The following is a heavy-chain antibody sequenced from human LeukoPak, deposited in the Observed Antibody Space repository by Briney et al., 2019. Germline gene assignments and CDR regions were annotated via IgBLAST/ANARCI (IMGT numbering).Heavy chain of an antibody. CDR2: ISAYNGNT. J-gene: IGHJ4*02. Sequence: AASVTVSCTASGYTFTSYGISWVRQAPGQGXXWMGWISAYNGNTNYAQKLQGRVTMTTDTSTSTAYMELRSLRSDDTAVYYCARDKESVYYYDSSGYPDYWGQGTLVTVSS. CDR3: ARDKESVYYYDSSGYPDY. D-gene: IGHD3-22*01. V-gene: IGHV1-18*01. CDR1: GYTFTSYG.